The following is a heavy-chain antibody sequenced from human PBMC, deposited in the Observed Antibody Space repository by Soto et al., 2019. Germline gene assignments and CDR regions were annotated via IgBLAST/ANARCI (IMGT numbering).Heavy chain of an antibody. Sequence: QVQLQESGPGLVKPSQTLSLTCTVSGGSISSGGYYWSWIRQHPGKGLEWIGYIYYSGSTYYNPSLKSRVTISVDTSKNQFSLKLSSVTAADTAVYYCAREDEVGCSSTSCHANYYYYYYMDVWGKGTTVTVSS. D-gene: IGHD2-2*01. CDR1: GGSISSGGYY. V-gene: IGHV4-31*03. CDR2: IYYSGST. J-gene: IGHJ6*03. CDR3: AREDEVGCSSTSCHANYYYYYYMDV.